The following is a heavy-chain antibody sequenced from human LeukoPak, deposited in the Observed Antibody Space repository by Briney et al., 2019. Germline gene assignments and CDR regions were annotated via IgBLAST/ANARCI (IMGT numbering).Heavy chain of an antibody. Sequence: GGSLRLSCSASGFTFSSYAMAWVRQAPGKGLGWVSAISASGGNTYYADSVRGRFTISRDNSKNTLYLQMNSLGGEDTAVYYCANWVEGARPSLDYWGQGALVTVSS. CDR3: ANWVEGARPSLDY. CDR1: GFTFSSYA. V-gene: IGHV3-23*01. D-gene: IGHD6-6*01. J-gene: IGHJ4*02. CDR2: ISASGGNT.